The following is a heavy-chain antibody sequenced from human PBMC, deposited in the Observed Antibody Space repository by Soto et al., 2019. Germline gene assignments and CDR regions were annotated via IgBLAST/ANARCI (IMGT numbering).Heavy chain of an antibody. Sequence: QITLKESGPTLVRPTQTLTLTCTFSGFSLSSTAVGVGWIRQAPGQAPEWLALMYWNDDNHYSPPLKSRLTLTKDTSKIQVVLTMTNVDPVDTATYYCAHGSGWLFDHWGQGILVSVTS. J-gene: IGHJ4*02. D-gene: IGHD3-22*01. CDR1: GFSLSSTAVG. V-gene: IGHV2-5*01. CDR2: MYWNDDN. CDR3: AHGSGWLFDH.